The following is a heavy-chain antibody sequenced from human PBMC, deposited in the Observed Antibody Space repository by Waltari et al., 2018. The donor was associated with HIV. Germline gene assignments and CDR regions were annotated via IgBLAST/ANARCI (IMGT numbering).Heavy chain of an antibody. CDR3: AKDMVGRLYSSSSTGMDV. CDR2: ISWNSGSI. Sequence: EVQLVESGGGLVQTGRSLRLSCAASGFTFDDYAMHWVRQAPGKGLEWVSGISWNSGSIGYADSVKGRFTISRDNAKNSLYLQMNSLRAEDTALYYCAKDMVGRLYSSSSTGMDVWGQGTTVTVSS. V-gene: IGHV3-9*01. J-gene: IGHJ6*02. D-gene: IGHD6-6*01. CDR1: GFTFDDYA.